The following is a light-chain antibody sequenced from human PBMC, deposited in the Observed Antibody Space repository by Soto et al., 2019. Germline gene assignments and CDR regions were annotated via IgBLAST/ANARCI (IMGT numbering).Light chain of an antibody. CDR3: QQYNNYVT. Sequence: EIVMTQSPATLSVSPGERATLSCWASQSVTSNLAWYQHKPGQAPRLLIFGASTRATGIPVRFSGSGSGTEFTLTINSLQSEDFAVYYCQQYNNYVTFGQGTRLEIK. CDR2: GAS. CDR1: QSVTSN. V-gene: IGKV3-15*01. J-gene: IGKJ5*01.